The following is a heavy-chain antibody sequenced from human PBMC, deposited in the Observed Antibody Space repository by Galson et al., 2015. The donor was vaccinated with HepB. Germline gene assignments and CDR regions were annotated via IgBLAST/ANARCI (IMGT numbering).Heavy chain of an antibody. CDR3: ATEWELLLAN. CDR1: GFTFSTYA. V-gene: IGHV3-30*09. CDR2: MSYDGSNK. J-gene: IGHJ4*02. Sequence: SLRLSCAASGFTFSTYAMHWVRQAPGKGLEWVAVMSYDGSNKYYADSVKGRFAISRDNSKNTLYLQMNSLRAEDTAVYYCATEWELLLANWGQGTLVTVSS. D-gene: IGHD1-26*01.